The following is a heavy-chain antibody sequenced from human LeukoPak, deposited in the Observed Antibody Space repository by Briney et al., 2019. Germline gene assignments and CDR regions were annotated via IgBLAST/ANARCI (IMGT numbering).Heavy chain of an antibody. Sequence: PGGSLRLSCAASGFTFSDYGMSWVRQAPGKGLEWVSSISGSDGSTYYADSVKGRLTISRDNSKNTLYLQMNSLRAEDTAVYYCAKARGYGDYPPYYYYGMDVWGQGTTVTVSS. CDR2: ISGSDGST. J-gene: IGHJ6*02. CDR1: GFTFSDYG. CDR3: AKARGYGDYPPYYYYGMDV. V-gene: IGHV3-23*01. D-gene: IGHD4-17*01.